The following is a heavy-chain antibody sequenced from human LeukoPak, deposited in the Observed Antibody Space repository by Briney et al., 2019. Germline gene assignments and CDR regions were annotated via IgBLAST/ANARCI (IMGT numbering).Heavy chain of an antibody. CDR3: AKDIVPDSGWDLDY. J-gene: IGHJ4*02. Sequence: GGSLRLSCVAFGITFSTYSMTWVRQRPGKGLKWVASIYNSGTKIFYADSVKGRFTISRDNSNNVLFLQMDSLRAEDSAIYYCAKDIVPDSGWDLDYWGRGTLVTVSS. CDR2: IYNSGTKI. CDR1: GITFSTYS. V-gene: IGHV3-23*05. D-gene: IGHD6-19*01.